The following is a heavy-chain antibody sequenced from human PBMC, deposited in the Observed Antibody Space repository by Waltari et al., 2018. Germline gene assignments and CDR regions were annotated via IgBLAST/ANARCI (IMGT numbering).Heavy chain of an antibody. J-gene: IGHJ4*02. D-gene: IGHD3-10*01. CDR1: GGAMNSYY. CDR3: AKDAQTDRDNYYPGD. Sequence: QVQLQESGPGLVKPSETLSLTCTVSGGAMNSYYWSWIRQPAGKGPEWIGRIYTPGSVANDNPALRSRVTMSVDTSRNQFSLSLSSVTAADTAVYYGAKDAQTDRDNYYPGDWGQGTLVTVSS. V-gene: IGHV4-4*07. CDR2: IYTPGSVA.